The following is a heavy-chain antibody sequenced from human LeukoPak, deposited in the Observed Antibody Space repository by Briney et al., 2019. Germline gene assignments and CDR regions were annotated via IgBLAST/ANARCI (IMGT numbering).Heavy chain of an antibody. J-gene: IGHJ4*02. Sequence: PGGSLRLSCGAFGFTFSRSWMSWVRQAPGEGLEWVANIKQDESETYYVDSVKGRFTVSRDNTKNSLYLQMDSLRAEDTAVYYCARISTAVAGADYWGQGTLVTVSS. V-gene: IGHV3-7*01. D-gene: IGHD6-19*01. CDR3: ARISTAVAGADY. CDR2: IKQDESET. CDR1: GFTFSRSW.